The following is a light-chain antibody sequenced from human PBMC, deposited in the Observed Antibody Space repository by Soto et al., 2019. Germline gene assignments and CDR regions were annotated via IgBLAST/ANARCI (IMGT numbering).Light chain of an antibody. CDR2: DVS. CDR1: SSDVGGYDY. V-gene: IGLV2-14*01. CDR3: SSYTTTSTSLNV. J-gene: IGLJ1*01. Sequence: QSVLTQPAYVSVSPGQSITISCTGTSSDVGGYDYVSWYQQPPDKAPKLLIYDVSNRPSGVSNRFSGSKSGNTASLTISGLQAEDEADYYCSSYTTTSTSLNVFGTGTKVTVL.